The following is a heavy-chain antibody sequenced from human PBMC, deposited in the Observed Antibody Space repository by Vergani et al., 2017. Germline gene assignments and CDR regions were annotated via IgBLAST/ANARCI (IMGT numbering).Heavy chain of an antibody. CDR1: VVTFSDHY. CDR2: IRNKANSYTT. V-gene: IGHV3-72*01. Sequence: EVQLLESGGGLVQPGGSLRLSCAAPVVTFSDHYMDWVRQAPGKGLEWVGRIRNKANSYTTEYAASVKGRFTISRDDSNNSLYLQMNSLRAEDTAVYYCARVGRFDPWGQGTLVTVSS. J-gene: IGHJ5*02. D-gene: IGHD3-10*01. CDR3: ARVGRFDP.